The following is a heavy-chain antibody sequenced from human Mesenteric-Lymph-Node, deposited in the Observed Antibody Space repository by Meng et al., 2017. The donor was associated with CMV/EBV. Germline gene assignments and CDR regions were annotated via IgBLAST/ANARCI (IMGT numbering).Heavy chain of an antibody. V-gene: IGHV1-3*01. Sequence: SGYTFTSYAMHWVRQAPGQRLEWMGWINAGSGNTKYSQKFQGRVTITRDTSASTAYLELSSLRSEDTAVYYCARDRGYYGSGSYSDYWGQGTLVTVSS. CDR2: INAGSGNT. J-gene: IGHJ4*02. CDR3: ARDRGYYGSGSYSDY. D-gene: IGHD3-10*01. CDR1: GYTFTSYA.